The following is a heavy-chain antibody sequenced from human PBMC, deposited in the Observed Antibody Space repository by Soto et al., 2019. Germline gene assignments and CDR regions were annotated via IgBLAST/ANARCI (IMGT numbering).Heavy chain of an antibody. Sequence: ASVKGSCKASGYTFTGYYMHWVRQAPGQGLEWMGWINPNSGGTNYAQKFQGWVTMTRDTSISTAYMELSRLRSDDTAVYYCARVVGAPNPDAFDIWGQGTMVTX. V-gene: IGHV1-2*04. D-gene: IGHD1-26*01. CDR2: INPNSGGT. J-gene: IGHJ3*02. CDR1: GYTFTGYY. CDR3: ARVVGAPNPDAFDI.